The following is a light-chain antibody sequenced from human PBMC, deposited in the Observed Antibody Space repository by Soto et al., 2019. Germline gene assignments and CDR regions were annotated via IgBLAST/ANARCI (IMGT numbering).Light chain of an antibody. V-gene: IGKV1-6*01. CDR2: AAS. CDR3: LQDYNYPRT. J-gene: IGKJ1*01. Sequence: AIQMTQSPSSLSASVGDRGTITCRASQGIRNDLGWYQQKPGKAPNLLIYAASSLQSGVPPRFSGSGSGTDFTLTISSLQPEDFATYYCLQDYNYPRTFGQGTKVDIK. CDR1: QGIRND.